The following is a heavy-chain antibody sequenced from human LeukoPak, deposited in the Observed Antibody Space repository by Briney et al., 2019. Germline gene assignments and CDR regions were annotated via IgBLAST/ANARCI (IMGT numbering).Heavy chain of an antibody. CDR2: INEGGSDT. J-gene: IGHJ4*02. CDR1: GFIFSNYW. V-gene: IGHV3-74*01. Sequence: VGSLRLSCAASGFIFSNYWMHWVRQAPGKGLEWVSGINEGGSDTKYADSVRGQFTISRDNAKNTLSLQMNSLRADDTAVYYCAREGPDYWGQGTLVTVSS. CDR3: AREGPDY.